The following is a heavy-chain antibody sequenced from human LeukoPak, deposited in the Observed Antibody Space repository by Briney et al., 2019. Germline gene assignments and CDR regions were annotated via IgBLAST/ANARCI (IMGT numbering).Heavy chain of an antibody. CDR2: ISYDGSNK. V-gene: IGHV3-30*01. CDR1: GFTFSSYA. Sequence: GRSLRLSCAASGFTFSSYAMHWVRQAPGKGREGVADISYDGSNKRYADSVKGRFTISRDNSKNTLYLQMNSRRAEDAAVYYCARVRRYSQSYYFDYWGQGTLVTVSS. D-gene: IGHD5-18*01. J-gene: IGHJ4*02. CDR3: ARVRRYSQSYYFDY.